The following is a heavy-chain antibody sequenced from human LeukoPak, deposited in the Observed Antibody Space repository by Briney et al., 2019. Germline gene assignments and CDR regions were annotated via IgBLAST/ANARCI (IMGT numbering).Heavy chain of an antibody. Sequence: PGGSLRLSCAASGFIFSDSTIHWVRQASGKGLEWLGRIRTNTHNYATAYAASLKGRFTIFRDDSHNVAYLQLNSLKAEDTALYYCSRRGDYDFDYWGQGTLVTVSS. V-gene: IGHV3-73*01. CDR2: IRTNTHNYAT. J-gene: IGHJ4*02. CDR3: SRRGDYDFDY. D-gene: IGHD4-17*01. CDR1: GFIFSDST.